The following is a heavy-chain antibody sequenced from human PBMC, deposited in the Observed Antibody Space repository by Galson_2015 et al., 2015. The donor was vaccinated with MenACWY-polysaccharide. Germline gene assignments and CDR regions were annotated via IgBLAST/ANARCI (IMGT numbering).Heavy chain of an antibody. CDR1: GGSISDSKYY. CDR3: ARHGAGTLGNYYYGMDV. J-gene: IGHJ6*02. CDR2: MFYSGNT. Sequence: LTCTVSGGSISDSKYYWGWVRQPPGKGLEWIGSMFYSGNTDYNPSLMSRVTIFADTSKKQLSLKLRSVTDADTAVYYCARHGAGTLGNYYYGMDVWGQGTTVTVSS. V-gene: IGHV4-39*01. D-gene: IGHD1/OR15-1a*01.